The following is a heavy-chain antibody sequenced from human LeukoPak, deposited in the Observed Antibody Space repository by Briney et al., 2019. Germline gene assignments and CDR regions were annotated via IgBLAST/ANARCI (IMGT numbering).Heavy chain of an antibody. Sequence: PGGSLRLSCAASGFTFSSYAMSWVRQAPGKGLEWVSAISGSGGSTYYADSVKGRFTISRDNSKNTLYLQMNSLRAEGTAVYYCAKDGGYSGSSDDAFDIWGQGTMVTVSS. CDR3: AKDGGYSGSSDDAFDI. CDR1: GFTFSSYA. V-gene: IGHV3-23*01. D-gene: IGHD6-6*01. J-gene: IGHJ3*02. CDR2: ISGSGGST.